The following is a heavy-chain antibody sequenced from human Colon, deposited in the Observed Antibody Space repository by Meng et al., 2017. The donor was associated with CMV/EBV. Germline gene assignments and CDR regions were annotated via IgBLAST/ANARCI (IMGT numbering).Heavy chain of an antibody. CDR1: GFTFNSYA. CDR3: AKGGRGNYFDY. D-gene: IGHD3-16*01. V-gene: IGHV3-23*01. J-gene: IGHJ4*02. Sequence: EVQLLESGGGLVQPGGSLRLSCAASGFTFNSYAMSWVRQAPGKGLEWVSGISGSGVNTYYADSVKGRFTISRDNSKNTLYLQMNSLRAEDTAVYYCAKGGRGNYFDYWGQGTLVTVSS. CDR2: ISGSGVNT.